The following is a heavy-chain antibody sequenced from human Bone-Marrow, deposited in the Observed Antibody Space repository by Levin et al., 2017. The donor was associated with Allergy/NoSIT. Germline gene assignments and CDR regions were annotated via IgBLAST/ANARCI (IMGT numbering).Heavy chain of an antibody. V-gene: IGHV3-21*01. J-gene: IGHJ6*02. CDR2: ISTGSSYI. CDR1: GLTFSSYT. Sequence: PGGSLRLSCAASGLTFSSYTMNWVRQAPGKGLEWVSSISTGSSYIYYADSVKGRFTISRDNAKNSLYLQMNRLRAEDTAVYFCARSGIRPGMTRAGKYAMDVWGQGTTVTVSS. CDR3: ARSGIRPGMTRAGKYAMDV. D-gene: IGHD6-13*01.